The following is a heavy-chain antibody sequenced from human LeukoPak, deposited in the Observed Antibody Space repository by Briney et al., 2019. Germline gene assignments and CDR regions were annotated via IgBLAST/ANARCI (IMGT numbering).Heavy chain of an antibody. CDR2: MNPNSGNT. CDR1: GYTFTSYD. V-gene: IGHV1-8*01. D-gene: IGHD3-22*01. Sequence: EASVKVSCKTSGYTFTSYDINWVRQATGQGLEWMGWMNPNSGNTSYAQKFQGRVTMTRDTSTSTVYMELSSLRSEDTAVYYCARDKNYDSSGYLFDYWGQGTLVTVSS. J-gene: IGHJ4*02. CDR3: ARDKNYDSSGYLFDY.